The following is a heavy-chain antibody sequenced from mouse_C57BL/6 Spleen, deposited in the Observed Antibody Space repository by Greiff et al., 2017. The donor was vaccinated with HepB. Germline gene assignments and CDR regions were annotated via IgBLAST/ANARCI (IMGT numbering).Heavy chain of an antibody. CDR3: ALDSSGYLDY. CDR2: IYPRSGNT. D-gene: IGHD3-2*02. V-gene: IGHV1-81*01. J-gene: IGHJ2*01. Sequence: VQLQQSGAELARPGASVKLSCKASGYTFTSYGISWVKQRTGQGLEWIGEIYPRSGNTYYNEKFKGKATLTADKSSSTAYMELRSLTSEDSAVYFCALDSSGYLDYWGQGTTLTVSS. CDR1: GYTFTSYG.